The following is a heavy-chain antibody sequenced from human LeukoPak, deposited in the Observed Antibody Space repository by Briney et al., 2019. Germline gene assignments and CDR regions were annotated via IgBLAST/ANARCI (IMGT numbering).Heavy chain of an antibody. CDR1: GGSISRYY. V-gene: IGHV4-59*08. J-gene: IGHJ4*02. CDR2: IYYSGST. D-gene: IGHD3-10*01. Sequence: SETLSLTCTVSGGSISRYYWSWIRQPPGKGLEWIGYIYYSGSTNYNPSLKSRVTISVDTSKNQFSLKLSSVTAADTAVYYCARLRVGVWFGELLLDYWGQGTLVTVSS. CDR3: ARLRVGVWFGELLLDY.